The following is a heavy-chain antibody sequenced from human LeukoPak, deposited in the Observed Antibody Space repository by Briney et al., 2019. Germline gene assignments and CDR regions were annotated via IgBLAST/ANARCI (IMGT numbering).Heavy chain of an antibody. CDR2: IYYSGST. CDR3: ARGVATNDY. CDR1: GGSISSYY. J-gene: IGHJ4*02. Sequence: SETLSLTCTVSGGSISSYYWSWIRQPPGKGLEWIGYIYYSGSTNYNPSLKSRVTISVDTSKNQFSLKLSSVSAADTAVYYRARGVATNDYWGQGTLVTVSS. D-gene: IGHD5-12*01. V-gene: IGHV4-59*01.